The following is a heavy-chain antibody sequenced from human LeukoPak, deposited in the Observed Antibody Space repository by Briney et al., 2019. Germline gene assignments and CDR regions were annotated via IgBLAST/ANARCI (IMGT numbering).Heavy chain of an antibody. D-gene: IGHD2-2*01. CDR1: ALTLRSFS. Sequence: PRGSLRLSCEVYALTLRSFSTSWVRQPAEKGLEWVSSIGGDGGSREYADSVKGRFTISRDNSKNTVYLQMNSLRAGDTALYYCAAMTTAAANAFFYWGRGTVVTVS. CDR2: IGGDGGSR. J-gene: IGHJ4*02. V-gene: IGHV3-23*01. CDR3: AAMTTAAANAFFY.